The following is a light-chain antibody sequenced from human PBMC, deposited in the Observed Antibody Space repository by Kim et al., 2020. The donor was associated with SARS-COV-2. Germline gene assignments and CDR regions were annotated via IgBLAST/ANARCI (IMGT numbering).Light chain of an antibody. J-gene: IGKJ4*01. Sequence: EIVTTQSPATLSVSPGERATLSCTASQSVRSSLAWYQQKPCQAPRLLIYDASIRATGVPARFTGSGSGTEFTLTISSLQSEDFAMYFCQQYYTWSALTFGGGTKVDIK. CDR2: DAS. CDR3: QQYYTWSALT. V-gene: IGKV3D-15*01. CDR1: QSVRSS.